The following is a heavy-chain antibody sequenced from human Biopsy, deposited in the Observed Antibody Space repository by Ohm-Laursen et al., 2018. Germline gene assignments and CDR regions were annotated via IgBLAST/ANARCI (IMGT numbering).Heavy chain of an antibody. D-gene: IGHD2/OR15-2a*01. CDR2: IYSGGNT. V-gene: IGHV4-59*07. CDR1: GGSISGSS. CDR3: ARGMRTTGWPYFDY. Sequence: SDTLSLTCTVSGGSISGSSWSWIRQPPGQGLQYIGFIYSGGNTNYNPSLRSRVTMSVDTSKNQFSLRLNSVTAADTAVYYCARGMRTTGWPYFDYWGQGILVTVSS. J-gene: IGHJ4*02.